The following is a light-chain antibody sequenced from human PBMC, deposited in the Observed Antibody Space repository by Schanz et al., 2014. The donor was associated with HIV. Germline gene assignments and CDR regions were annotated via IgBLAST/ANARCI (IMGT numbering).Light chain of an antibody. Sequence: QSVLAQPPSASGTPGQRVTISCSGRSSNIGSNTVNWYQQLPGTAPKLLIYSNNQRPSGVPDRISGSKSGTSASLAISGLRSEDEADYYCVAWDNSLSGRVVFGGGTKLTVL. CDR2: SNN. CDR3: VAWDNSLSGRVV. V-gene: IGLV1-44*01. CDR1: SSNIGSNT. J-gene: IGLJ2*01.